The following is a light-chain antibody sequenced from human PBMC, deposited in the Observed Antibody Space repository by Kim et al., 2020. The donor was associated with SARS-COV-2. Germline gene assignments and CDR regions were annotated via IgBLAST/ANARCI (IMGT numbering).Light chain of an antibody. V-gene: IGLV2-23*02. Sequence: SITISCTGASSDVGTYNLVSWYKQHPAKAPKLIIYEVDKRPSGVSHRFSGAKSGNTASLTISGLQADDEADYYCSSYAGSTTFVVFGGGTQLTVL. J-gene: IGLJ2*01. CDR2: EVD. CDR1: SSDVGTYNL. CDR3: SSYAGSTTFVV.